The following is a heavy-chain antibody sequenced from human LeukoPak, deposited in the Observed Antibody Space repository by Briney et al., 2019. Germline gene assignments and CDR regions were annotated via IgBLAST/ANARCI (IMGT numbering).Heavy chain of an antibody. J-gene: IGHJ4*02. CDR2: ISSSSSTI. CDR1: GFTFSSYS. V-gene: IGHV3-48*02. Sequence: PGGSLRLSCAASGFTFSSYSMNWVRQAPGKGLEWVSYISSSSSTIYYADSVKGRFTISRDNAKNPLYLQMYSLRDEDTAVYYCARAGLIVGATPPDYWGQGTLVTVSS. CDR3: ARAGLIVGATPPDY. D-gene: IGHD1-26*01.